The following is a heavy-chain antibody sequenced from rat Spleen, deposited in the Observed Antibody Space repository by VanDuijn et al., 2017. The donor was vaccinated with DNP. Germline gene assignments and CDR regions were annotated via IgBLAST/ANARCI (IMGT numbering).Heavy chain of an antibody. CDR3: ANMVLSGFDY. CDR2: ISTGGGNT. J-gene: IGHJ2*01. V-gene: IGHV5S13*01. CDR1: GFTFSNYG. D-gene: IGHD1-3*01. Sequence: EVQLVESGGGLVQPGRSLKLSCAASGFTFSNYGMAWVRQTPTKGLEWVASISTGGGNTYYRDSGKGRFTISRDNAKSTLYRQMDSLRSEDTATYYCANMVLSGFDYWGQGVMVTVSS.